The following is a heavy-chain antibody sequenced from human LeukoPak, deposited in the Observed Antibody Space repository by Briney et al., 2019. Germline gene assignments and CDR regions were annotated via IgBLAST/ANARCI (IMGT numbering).Heavy chain of an antibody. Sequence: GGSLRLSCAASGFTFSSFATSWVRQAPGKGLEWVSGISASGGSTCYADSVKGRFTISRDNSKNTLYLQMNSLRAEDTAVYYCAKGFYDNSASGVFDIWGQGTVVTVSS. CDR2: ISASGGST. V-gene: IGHV3-23*01. CDR3: AKGFYDNSASGVFDI. D-gene: IGHD3-22*01. J-gene: IGHJ3*02. CDR1: GFTFSSFA.